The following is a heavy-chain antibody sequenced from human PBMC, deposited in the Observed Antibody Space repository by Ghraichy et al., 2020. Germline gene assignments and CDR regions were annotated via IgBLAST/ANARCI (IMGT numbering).Heavy chain of an antibody. CDR2: INHSGST. J-gene: IGHJ5*02. CDR1: GGSFSGYY. CDR3: ARGGIVGYNWFDP. D-gene: IGHD1-26*01. Sequence: ESLNISCAVYGGSFSGYYWSWIRQPSGKGLEWIGKINHSGSTNYNPSLKSRVTISVDTSKNQFSLKLSSVTAADTAVYYCARGGIVGYNWFDPWGQGTLVTVSS. V-gene: IGHV4-34*01.